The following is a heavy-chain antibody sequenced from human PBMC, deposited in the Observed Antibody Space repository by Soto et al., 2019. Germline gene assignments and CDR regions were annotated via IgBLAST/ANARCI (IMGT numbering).Heavy chain of an antibody. Sequence: GGSLRLSCAASGFNFSSYGMHWVRQAPGKGLEWVAVISYDGSNKYYADSVKGRFTISRDNSKNTLYLQMNSLRAEDTAVFYCARSDSYGLWRFDYWGQGTLVTVSS. CDR2: ISYDGSNK. V-gene: IGHV3-30*03. CDR1: GFNFSSYG. J-gene: IGHJ4*02. D-gene: IGHD5-18*01. CDR3: ARSDSYGLWRFDY.